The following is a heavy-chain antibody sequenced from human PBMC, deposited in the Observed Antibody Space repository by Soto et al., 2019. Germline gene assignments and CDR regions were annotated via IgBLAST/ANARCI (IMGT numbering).Heavy chain of an antibody. V-gene: IGHV3-7*05. CDR3: ARSASSAFDI. CDR1: GFTSSSDW. CDR2: IKQDGSEK. J-gene: IGHJ3*02. D-gene: IGHD6-13*01. Sequence: GGSLRLSCAASGFTSSSDWMGWVRQAPGKGLEWVTNIKQDGSEKYYVDSVKGRFTISRDNAKNSLYLQMNSLRAEDTAVYYCARSASSAFDIWGPATMVTVSS.